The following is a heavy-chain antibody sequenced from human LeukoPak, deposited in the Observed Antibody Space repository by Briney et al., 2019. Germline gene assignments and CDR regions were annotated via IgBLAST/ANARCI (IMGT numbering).Heavy chain of an antibody. CDR2: INHSGST. V-gene: IGHV4-34*01. CDR1: GGSFSGYY. D-gene: IGHD4-17*01. CDR3: ARVSVTHTWETGYYFDH. Sequence: SETLSLTCAVYGGSFSGYYWSWIRQPPGKGLEWIGEINHSGSTNYNPSLKSRVTISVDTSKNQFSLKLSSVTAADTAVYYCARVSVTHTWETGYYFDHWGQGTLVTVSS. J-gene: IGHJ4*02.